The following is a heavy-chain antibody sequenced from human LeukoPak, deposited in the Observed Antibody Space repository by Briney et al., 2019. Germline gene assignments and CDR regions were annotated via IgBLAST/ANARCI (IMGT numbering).Heavy chain of an antibody. CDR2: ISYDGSNK. V-gene: IGHV3-30*04. D-gene: IGHD4-17*01. J-gene: IGHJ4*02. CDR3: ASYTVTMGDFDY. Sequence: GRSLRLSCAASGFTFSSYAMHWVRQAPGKGLEWVAVISYDGSNKYYADSVKGRFTISRDNSKNTLYLQMNSLRAEDTAVYYCASYTVTMGDFDYWGQGTLVTVSS. CDR1: GFTFSSYA.